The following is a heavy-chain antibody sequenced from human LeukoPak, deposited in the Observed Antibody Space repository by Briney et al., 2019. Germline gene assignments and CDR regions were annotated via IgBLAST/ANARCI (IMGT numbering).Heavy chain of an antibody. CDR3: ARDQRYYDSSGYFWFDP. CDR2: IYYSGST. CDR1: GGSISSYY. J-gene: IGHJ5*02. Sequence: SETLSLTCTVSGGSISSYYWSWIRQPPGKGLERIGYIYYSGSTNYNPSLKSRVTISVDTSKNQFSLKLSSVTAADTAVYYCARDQRYYDSSGYFWFDPWGQGSLVTVSS. D-gene: IGHD3-22*01. V-gene: IGHV4-59*01.